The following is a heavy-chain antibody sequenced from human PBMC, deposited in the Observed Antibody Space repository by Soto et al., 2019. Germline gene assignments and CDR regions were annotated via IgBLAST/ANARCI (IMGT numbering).Heavy chain of an antibody. CDR3: ARAPGSLHQAVGLARRYCDLEV. D-gene: IGHD1-26*01. Sequence: QLQLQESGPGLVKPSETLSVTCTVSGGSISNSDYYWGWIRQPPGKGLEWIGSMFYTGSTYYSPFLRSPVTTSLLRSKCQLPLKGDVGPAALRAVHYCARAPGSLHQAVGLARRYCDLEVCGQGPRVSVSS. CDR2: MFYTGST. CDR1: GGSISNSDYY. V-gene: IGHV4-39*01. J-gene: IGHJ6*02.